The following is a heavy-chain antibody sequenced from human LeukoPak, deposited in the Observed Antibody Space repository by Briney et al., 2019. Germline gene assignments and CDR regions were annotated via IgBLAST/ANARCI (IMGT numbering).Heavy chain of an antibody. D-gene: IGHD3-22*01. CDR3: AKVRGYYYDSSGYPTLYYFDY. J-gene: IGHJ4*02. CDR2: IRGSGGTT. CDR1: GFTFSSYA. V-gene: IGHV3-23*01. Sequence: GGSLRLSCAASGFTFSSYAMSWVRQAPGKGLEWVSGIRGSGGTTYYADSVKGRFTISRDNSKNTLYLQMNSLRAEDTAVYYCAKVRGYYYDSSGYPTLYYFDYWGQGTRVTVSS.